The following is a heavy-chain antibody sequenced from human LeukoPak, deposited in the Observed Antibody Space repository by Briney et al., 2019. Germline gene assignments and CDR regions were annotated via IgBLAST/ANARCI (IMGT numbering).Heavy chain of an antibody. CDR1: GGSISSSSYY. CDR3: ASSSSGWYPIDY. J-gene: IGHJ4*02. Sequence: SETLSLTCTVSGGSISSSSYYWGWIRQPPAKGLEWIGSIYYSGSTYYNPSLTSRVTISVDTSKNQLSLKLSSVTAADTAVYYCASSSSGWYPIDYWGQGTMVTVSS. V-gene: IGHV4-39*01. CDR2: IYYSGST. D-gene: IGHD6-19*01.